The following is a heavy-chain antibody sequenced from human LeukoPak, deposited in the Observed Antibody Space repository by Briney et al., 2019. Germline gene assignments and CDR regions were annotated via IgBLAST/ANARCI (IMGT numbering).Heavy chain of an antibody. CDR2: INHSGST. V-gene: IGHV4-34*01. J-gene: IGHJ4*02. Sequence: KTSETLSLTCAVYGGSFSGYYWSWIRQPPGKGLEWIGEINHSGSTNYNPSLKSRVTISVDTSKNQFSLKLSSVTAADTAVYYCARLSLVVAEGYWGQGTLVTVSS. CDR3: ARLSLVVAEGY. CDR1: GGSFSGYY. D-gene: IGHD2-15*01.